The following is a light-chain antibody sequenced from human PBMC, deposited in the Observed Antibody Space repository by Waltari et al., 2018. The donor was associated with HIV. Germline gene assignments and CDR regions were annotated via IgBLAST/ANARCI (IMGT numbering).Light chain of an antibody. CDR1: ASDIGSTNF. V-gene: IGLV2-8*01. CDR2: EVN. CDR3: SSYAGRDIRVV. J-gene: IGLJ2*01. Sequence: ALTQPPSPSGSPGQSVTISCTGGASDIGSTNFVSWYPQHPGKASKRMLYEVNKRPSGVSHRFSGAKSGSVASLTVSGLQADDEADYYCSSYAGRDIRVVFGGGTKLTVL.